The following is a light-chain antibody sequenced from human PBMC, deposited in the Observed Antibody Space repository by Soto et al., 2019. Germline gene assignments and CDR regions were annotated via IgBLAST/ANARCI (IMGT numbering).Light chain of an antibody. Sequence: MTQSPDTLSLSLGERPTISCRASQSLRSSLAWYQQKPGQAPRLLIYDASTRATGIPARFSGSGSGTEFTLTISRLEPEDFEVYYCQHYAGSPLTFGGGTKVDIK. CDR1: QSLRSS. V-gene: IGKV3-20*01. CDR2: DAS. CDR3: QHYAGSPLT. J-gene: IGKJ4*01.